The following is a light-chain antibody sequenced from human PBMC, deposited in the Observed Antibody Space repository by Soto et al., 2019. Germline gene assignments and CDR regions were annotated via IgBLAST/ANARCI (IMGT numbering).Light chain of an antibody. J-gene: IGLJ3*02. V-gene: IGLV1-47*02. Sequence: QSVLTQPPSVSGAPGQSVTISCTGSGSNIGSHDVYWYQHLPGTAPKVLIYRNDQRPSGVPDRFSASRSGTSASLAISGLRSEDEADYYCVAWDDSLSGRVFGGGTQLTVL. CDR2: RND. CDR3: VAWDDSLSGRV. CDR1: GSNIGSHD.